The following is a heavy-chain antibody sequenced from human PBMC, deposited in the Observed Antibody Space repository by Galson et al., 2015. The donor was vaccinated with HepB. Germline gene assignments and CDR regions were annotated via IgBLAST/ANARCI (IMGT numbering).Heavy chain of an antibody. Sequence: SVKVSCKASGYIFTGYHLHWVRQAPGQGLEWMGRINPNSGGTNYAQKFQGRVTITRDTSINTAYMELSRLRSDDTAVYYCARTHPNYYDSRGYIYDAFDIWGQGTMVTVSS. J-gene: IGHJ3*02. V-gene: IGHV1-2*06. CDR1: GYIFTGYH. CDR3: ARTHPNYYDSRGYIYDAFDI. D-gene: IGHD3-22*01. CDR2: INPNSGGT.